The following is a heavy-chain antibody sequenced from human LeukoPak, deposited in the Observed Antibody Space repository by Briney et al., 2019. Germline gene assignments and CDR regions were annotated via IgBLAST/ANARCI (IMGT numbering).Heavy chain of an antibody. V-gene: IGHV3-11*06. CDR1: GFTFSDYY. Sequence: GGSLRLSCEASGFTFSDYYTSWVRQAPGKGLEWVSYISGSSGYTKYADSVKGRFTISRDNAKSSLYLQVNSLRAEDTAVYYCARGTGTTAYFDYWGQGTPVTVSS. J-gene: IGHJ4*02. D-gene: IGHD1-1*01. CDR3: ARGTGTTAYFDY. CDR2: ISGSSGYT.